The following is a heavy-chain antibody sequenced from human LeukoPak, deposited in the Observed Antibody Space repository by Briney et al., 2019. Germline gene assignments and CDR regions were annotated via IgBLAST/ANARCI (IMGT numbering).Heavy chain of an antibody. CDR3: ARDAGDTAMVYAFDI. CDR1: GFTFSSYA. J-gene: IGHJ3*02. V-gene: IGHV3-30-3*01. D-gene: IGHD5-18*01. Sequence: GGSLRLSCAASGFTFSSYAMHWVRQAPGKGLEWVAVISYDGSNKYYADSVKSRFTISRDNSKNTLYLQMNSLRAEDTAVYYRARDAGDTAMVYAFDIWGQGTMVTVSS. CDR2: ISYDGSNK.